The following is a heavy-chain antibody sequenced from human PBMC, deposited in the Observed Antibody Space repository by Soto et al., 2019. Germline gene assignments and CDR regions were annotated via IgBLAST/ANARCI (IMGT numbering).Heavy chain of an antibody. Sequence: QVQLVESGGGVVQPGRSLRLSCAASGFTFSSYGMHWVRQAPGKGLEWVAVISYDGSNNYYADSVKGRFTISRDNSKNTLYLQMNSLRAEDTAVYYCAKDTLRQTVTTLGYWGQGTLVTVSS. V-gene: IGHV3-30*18. CDR1: GFTFSSYG. D-gene: IGHD4-17*01. CDR3: AKDTLRQTVTTLGY. J-gene: IGHJ4*02. CDR2: ISYDGSNN.